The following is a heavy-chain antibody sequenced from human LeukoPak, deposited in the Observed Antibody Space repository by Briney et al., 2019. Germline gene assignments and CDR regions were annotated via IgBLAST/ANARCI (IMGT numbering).Heavy chain of an antibody. D-gene: IGHD3-22*01. J-gene: IGHJ4*02. CDR2: MIPIFGTA. Sequence: ASVKVSCKASGGTFSSYAISWVRQAPGQGLEWMGRMIPIFGTANYAQKFQGRVTITTDESTSTAYMQLSSLRSEDTAVYYCAVGPYDSSGYYFWGQGTLVTVSS. V-gene: IGHV1-69*05. CDR1: GGTFSSYA. CDR3: AVGPYDSSGYYF.